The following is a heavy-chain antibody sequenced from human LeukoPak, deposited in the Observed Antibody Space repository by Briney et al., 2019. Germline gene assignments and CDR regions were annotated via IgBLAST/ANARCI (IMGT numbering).Heavy chain of an antibody. V-gene: IGHV3-21*01. Sequence: GGSLRLSCAASGFTFSSYSMNWVRQAPGKGLEWVSSISSSSSYIYYADSEKGRFTISRDNAKNSLYLQMNSLRAEDTAVYYCARDSVGDAFDIWGQGTMVTVSS. J-gene: IGHJ3*02. D-gene: IGHD3-10*01. CDR3: ARDSVGDAFDI. CDR2: ISSSSSYI. CDR1: GFTFSSYS.